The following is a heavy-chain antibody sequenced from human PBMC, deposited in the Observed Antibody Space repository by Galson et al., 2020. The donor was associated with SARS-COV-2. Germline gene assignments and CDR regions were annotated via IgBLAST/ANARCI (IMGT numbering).Heavy chain of an antibody. V-gene: IGHV3-48*03. CDR3: ARILYDKLLYYYYGMDV. D-gene: IGHD3-9*01. CDR1: GFTFSNYE. Sequence: GGSLRLSCVASGFTFSNYEMNWVRQAPGKGLEWDSHISSSGSTIYNADSAKGRFTISRDNAKNSLYLQMNSLRVEDTAVYYCARILYDKLLYYYYGMDVWGHGTTVTVSS. CDR2: ISSSGSTI. J-gene: IGHJ6*02.